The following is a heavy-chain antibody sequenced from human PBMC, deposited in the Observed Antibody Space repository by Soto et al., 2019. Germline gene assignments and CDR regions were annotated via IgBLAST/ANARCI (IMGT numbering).Heavy chain of an antibody. J-gene: IGHJ4*02. Sequence: LRLSCAASGFTFSSYSMNWVRQAPGKGLEWVSYISSSSSTIYYADSVKGRFTISRDNAKNSLYLQMNSLRDEDTAVYYCAIVDYDYVWGIFDYWGQGSLVTVSS. D-gene: IGHD3-16*01. CDR3: AIVDYDYVWGIFDY. V-gene: IGHV3-48*02. CDR2: ISSSSSTI. CDR1: GFTFSSYS.